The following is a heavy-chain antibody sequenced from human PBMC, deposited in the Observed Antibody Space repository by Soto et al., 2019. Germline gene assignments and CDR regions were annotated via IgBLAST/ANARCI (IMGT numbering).Heavy chain of an antibody. CDR1: GFTFSSHA. J-gene: IGHJ4*02. Sequence: GGSLRLSCAASGFTFSSHAMHWVRQAPGKGLEWVAVISYDGSNKYYADSVKGRFTISRDNSKNTLYLQMNSLRAEDTAVYYCAREYYYDSSGPNYFDYWGQGTLVTVSS. CDR2: ISYDGSNK. D-gene: IGHD3-22*01. CDR3: AREYYYDSSGPNYFDY. V-gene: IGHV3-30-3*01.